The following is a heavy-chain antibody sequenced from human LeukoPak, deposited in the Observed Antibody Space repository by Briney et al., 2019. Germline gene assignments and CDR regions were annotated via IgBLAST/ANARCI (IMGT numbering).Heavy chain of an antibody. CDR3: AKGTYYYDSSGSTFDY. CDR1: GFTFSSYG. V-gene: IGHV3-30*18. J-gene: IGHJ4*02. D-gene: IGHD3-22*01. Sequence: GRSLRHSCSASGFTFSSYGMHWVRQAPGKGLEWVAVISYDGSNKYYADSVKGRFTTSRDNSKNTLYLQMNSLRAEDTAVYYCAKGTYYYDSSGSTFDYWGQGTLVTVSS. CDR2: ISYDGSNK.